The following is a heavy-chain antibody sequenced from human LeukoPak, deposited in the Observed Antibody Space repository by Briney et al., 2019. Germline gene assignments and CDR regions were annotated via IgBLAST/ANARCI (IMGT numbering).Heavy chain of an antibody. CDR2: MSPGGGNI. J-gene: IGHJ4*02. CDR1: GFSFSDYH. CDR3: SSGRDIAVAGPAGSFDS. Sequence: GGSLRLSCAASGFSFSDYHMNWIRQAPGKGLEWISYMSPGGGNIYFADSVKGRFTLSRDNAKPSLDLQMNTLTAEETAVYHCSSGRDIAVAGPAGSFDSWGQGTLVTVSS. V-gene: IGHV3-11*01. D-gene: IGHD6-19*01.